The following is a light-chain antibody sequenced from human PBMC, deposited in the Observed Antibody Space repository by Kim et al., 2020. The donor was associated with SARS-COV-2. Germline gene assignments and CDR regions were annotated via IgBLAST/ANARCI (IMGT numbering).Light chain of an antibody. V-gene: IGLV3-21*04. CDR3: QVWDSSTDHWV. CDR2: YDT. CDR1: NVGRKS. Sequence: SYELTQPPSVSVAPGKTARFTCGGDNVGRKSVHWYQQKPGQAPVLVINYDTDRPSGIPERFSASKSGNAATLTISRVEAGDEADYYCQVWDSSTDHWVFSGGTRLTVL. J-gene: IGLJ3*02.